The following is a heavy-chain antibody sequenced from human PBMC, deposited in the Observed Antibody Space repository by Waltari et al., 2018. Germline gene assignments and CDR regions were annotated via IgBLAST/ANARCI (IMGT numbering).Heavy chain of an antibody. D-gene: IGHD3-16*02. Sequence: QLQLQESGSGLVKPSQTLSLTCAVSGGSISSGGYSWSWIRQPPGKGLEWIGYIYHSGSTYYSPALKSLGTRTVGRSKNQFSLELSSVTAADTAVDYCASFMITFGGVIHWGQGTLVTVSS. V-gene: IGHV4-30-2*01. CDR1: GGSISSGGYS. J-gene: IGHJ4*02. CDR3: ASFMITFGGVIH. CDR2: IYHSGST.